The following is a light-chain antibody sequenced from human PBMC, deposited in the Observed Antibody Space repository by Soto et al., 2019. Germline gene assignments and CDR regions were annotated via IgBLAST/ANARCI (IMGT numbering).Light chain of an antibody. Sequence: DIQMTQSPATLSASVGDRVTITFRASQTISTWLAWYQHKPGKAPNLLIYDASTLMSGVPSRFSGSGSGTEFTLTISSLQPGDFATYYCPQSETYPLTFGQRTRPEI. J-gene: IGKJ5*01. CDR2: DAS. V-gene: IGKV1-5*01. CDR1: QTISTW. CDR3: PQSETYPLT.